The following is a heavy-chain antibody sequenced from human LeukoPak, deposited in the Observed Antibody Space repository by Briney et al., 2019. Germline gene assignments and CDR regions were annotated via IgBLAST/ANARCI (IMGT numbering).Heavy chain of an antibody. J-gene: IGHJ4*02. CDR1: GFTFSSYW. Sequence: GGSLRLSCVASGFTFSSYWMSWVRQAPGKGLEWVANINQDGSEKYYVDFMGGRFTISRDNAQNSLYLQMSSLRADDTAVYYCARENMRDGGIAAAGTDYWGQGTLVTVSS. CDR2: INQDGSEK. CDR3: ARENMRDGGIAAAGTDY. V-gene: IGHV3-7*01. D-gene: IGHD6-13*01.